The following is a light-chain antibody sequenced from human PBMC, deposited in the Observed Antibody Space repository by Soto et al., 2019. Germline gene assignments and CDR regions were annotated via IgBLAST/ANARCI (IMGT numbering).Light chain of an antibody. CDR1: SSDVGGYSY. Sequence: QSALTQPASVSGSPGQSITISCTGTSSDVGGYSYVSWYQQHPGKAPKLMIYEVSSRPSGVSSRFSGSKSGNTASLTISGLQAEDEADYYCQSFDSSRIGLLFGGGTKLTVL. CDR3: QSFDSSRIGLL. CDR2: EVS. J-gene: IGLJ2*01. V-gene: IGLV2-14*01.